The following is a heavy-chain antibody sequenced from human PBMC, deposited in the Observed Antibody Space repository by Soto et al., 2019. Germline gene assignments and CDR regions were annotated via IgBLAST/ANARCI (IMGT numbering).Heavy chain of an antibody. CDR2: ISGSGGST. CDR1: GLTFSSYA. J-gene: IGHJ6*02. CDR3: AKEILEWLYDGMDV. V-gene: IGHV3-23*01. D-gene: IGHD3-3*01. Sequence: PGGSLRLSFAASGLTFSSYAMSGVRQAPGKGLEWVSAISGSGGSTYYADSVKGRFTISRDNSKNTLYLQMNSLRAEDTAVYYCAKEILEWLYDGMDVWGQGTTVTVSS.